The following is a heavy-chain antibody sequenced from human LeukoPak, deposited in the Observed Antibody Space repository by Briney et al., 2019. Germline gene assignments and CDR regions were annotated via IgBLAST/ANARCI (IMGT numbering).Heavy chain of an antibody. CDR1: GFTFSSYS. CDR2: ISSSSSYI. Sequence: PGGSLRLSCAASGFTFSSYSMNWVRQAPGKGLEWVSSISSSSSYIYYADSVKGRFTISRDNSKNTLYLQMNSLRAEDTAVYYCARVVRYFDWSTYYYYYYMDVWGKGTTVTISS. J-gene: IGHJ6*03. D-gene: IGHD3-9*01. CDR3: ARVVRYFDWSTYYYYYYMDV. V-gene: IGHV3-21*01.